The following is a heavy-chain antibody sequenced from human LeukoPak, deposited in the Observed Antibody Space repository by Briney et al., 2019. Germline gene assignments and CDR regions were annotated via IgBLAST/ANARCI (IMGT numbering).Heavy chain of an antibody. CDR3: AKGGRYYGSGSDY. Sequence: GSLRLSCAASGFTVSSNYMSWVRQAPGKGLEWVSAISGSGGSTYYADSVKGRFTISRDNSKNTLYLQMNSLRAEDTAVYYCAKGGRYYGSGSDYWGQGTLVTVSS. D-gene: IGHD3-10*01. V-gene: IGHV3-23*01. CDR1: GFTVSSNY. CDR2: ISGSGGST. J-gene: IGHJ4*02.